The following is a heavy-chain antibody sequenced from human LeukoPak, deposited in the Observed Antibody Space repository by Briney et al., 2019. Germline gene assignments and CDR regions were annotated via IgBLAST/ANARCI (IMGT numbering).Heavy chain of an antibody. V-gene: IGHV3-23*01. CDR3: VAEWYGAFDI. D-gene: IGHD3-3*01. CDR1: GFSFSAFG. Sequence: GGSLRLSCAASGFSFSAFGMSWVRQTPGKGLEWVSTLSVSDGTTYYADSVKGRFTISRDNSKNTLYLQMNSLTAEDTAIYYCVAEWYGAFDIWGQGTMVTVSS. CDR2: LSVSDGTT. J-gene: IGHJ3*02.